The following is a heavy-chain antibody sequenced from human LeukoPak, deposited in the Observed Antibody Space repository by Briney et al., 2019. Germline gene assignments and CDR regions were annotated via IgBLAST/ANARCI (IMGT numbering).Heavy chain of an antibody. CDR1: GFTFGHYA. J-gene: IGHJ4*02. Sequence: GGSPRLSCTASGFTFGHYAMSWFRQAPGKGLEWVCFIRSKAYGETTECAASVKGRFTISRDGSKSIAYLQINSLKTEDTAMYYCTRCGYDAYDCGDYWGQGTLVTVSS. D-gene: IGHD5-12*01. V-gene: IGHV3-49*01. CDR3: TRCGYDAYDCGDY. CDR2: IRSKAYGETT.